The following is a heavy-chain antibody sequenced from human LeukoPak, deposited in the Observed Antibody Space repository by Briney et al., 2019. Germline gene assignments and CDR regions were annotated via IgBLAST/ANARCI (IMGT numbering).Heavy chain of an antibody. J-gene: IGHJ4*02. V-gene: IGHV3-23*01. CDR1: GFTFSSYA. Sequence: GGSLRLSCAASGFTFSSYAMSWVRQAPGKGLEWGSGISGSGGSTYYADSVKGRFTISRDNSKNTLYLQMNSLRTEDTAVYYCVPGSAAYWGQGTLVTVSS. CDR3: VPGSAAY. CDR2: ISGSGGST. D-gene: IGHD6-25*01.